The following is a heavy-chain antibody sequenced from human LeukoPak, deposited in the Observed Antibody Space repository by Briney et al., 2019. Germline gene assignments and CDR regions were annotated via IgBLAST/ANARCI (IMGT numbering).Heavy chain of an antibody. D-gene: IGHD4-17*01. CDR3: AKDRRNDYAQGLDY. J-gene: IGHJ4*02. Sequence: GGSLRLSCAASGFTFINYAMTWVRQAPGKGLEXXSTISGSGDSTYYADSVKGRFTISRDNSKNTLHLQMSSLRAEDSAVYYCAKDRRNDYAQGLDYWGQGTLVTVSS. CDR1: GFTFINYA. V-gene: IGHV3-23*01. CDR2: ISGSGDST.